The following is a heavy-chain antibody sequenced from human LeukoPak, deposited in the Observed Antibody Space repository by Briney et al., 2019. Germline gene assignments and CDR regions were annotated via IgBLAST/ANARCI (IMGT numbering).Heavy chain of an antibody. D-gene: IGHD6-6*01. CDR1: GFTVSSNF. Sequence: GGSLRLSCAASGFTVSSNFMNWVRQAPGKGLEWVSLIYSGGDTHYADSVKGRFTISRDNSKNTLYLQMNSLRAEDTAVYYCATRGRSRSGHGFSLDCWGQGTLVTVSS. V-gene: IGHV3-66*01. CDR3: ATRGRSRSGHGFSLDC. J-gene: IGHJ4*02. CDR2: IYSGGDT.